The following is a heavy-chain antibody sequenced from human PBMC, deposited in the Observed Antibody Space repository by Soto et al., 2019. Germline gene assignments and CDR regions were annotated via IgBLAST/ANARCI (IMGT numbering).Heavy chain of an antibody. CDR3: ASTSIAVAGNYYYYYMDV. CDR2: NIPIFGTA. V-gene: IGHV1-69*05. J-gene: IGHJ6*03. D-gene: IGHD6-19*01. CDR1: GGTFSSYA. Sequence: ASVKVSCKASGGTFSSYAISWVRQAPGQGLEWMGGNIPIFGTANYAQKFQGRVTITRDTSASTAYMELSSLRSEDTAVYYCASTSIAVAGNYYYYYMDVWGKGTTVTVSS.